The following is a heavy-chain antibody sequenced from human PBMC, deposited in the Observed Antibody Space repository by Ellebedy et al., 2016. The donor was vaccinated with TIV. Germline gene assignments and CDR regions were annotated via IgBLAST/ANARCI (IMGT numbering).Heavy chain of an antibody. Sequence: GESLKISCAASGFTFSNFAMNWVRQAPGKGLEWVSASTGSGASTYYSDSVKGRFTISRDNSKNTLYLQMNSLRDEDTALYYCAKEAGSGWYAPFDYWGQGTLVTVSA. CDR1: GFTFSNFA. CDR2: STGSGAST. CDR3: AKEAGSGWYAPFDY. D-gene: IGHD6-19*01. J-gene: IGHJ4*02. V-gene: IGHV3-23*01.